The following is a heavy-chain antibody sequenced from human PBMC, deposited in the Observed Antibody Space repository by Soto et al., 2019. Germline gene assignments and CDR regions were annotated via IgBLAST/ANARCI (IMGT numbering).Heavy chain of an antibody. D-gene: IGHD4-4*01. CDR2: INHSGST. CDR3: AGAGGKIWTVTPAPNWFDP. V-gene: IGHV4-34*01. Sequence: PSETLSLTCAVYGGSFSGYYWSWIRQPPGKGLEWIGEINHSGSTNYNPSLKSRVTISVDTSKNQFSLKLSSVTAADTAVYYCAGAGGKIWTVTPAPNWFDPWGQGTLVTVSS. CDR1: GGSFSGYY. J-gene: IGHJ5*02.